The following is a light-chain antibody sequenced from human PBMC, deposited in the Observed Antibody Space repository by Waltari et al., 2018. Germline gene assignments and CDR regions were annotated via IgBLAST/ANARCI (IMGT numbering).Light chain of an antibody. CDR1: KLGDQY. CDR3: QAWDSSTNVV. CDR2: QDS. V-gene: IGLV3-1*01. J-gene: IGLJ2*01. Sequence: SYELTQPPSVSVSPGQTASITCSGNKLGDQYASWYQQKPGQSPVLVIYQDSKRPAGIPERFSGSNSGNTATLTISGTQAMDEADYYCQAWDSSTNVVFGGGTNLTVL.